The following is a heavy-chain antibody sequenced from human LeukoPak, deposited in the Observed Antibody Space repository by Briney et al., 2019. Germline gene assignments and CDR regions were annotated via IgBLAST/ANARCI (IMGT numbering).Heavy chain of an antibody. D-gene: IGHD2-15*01. Sequence: PGGSLRLSCAASGFTFSSYGMHWVRQALGKGLEWVAVIWYDGSNKYYADSVKGRFTISRDNSKNTLYLQMNSLRAEDTAVYYCARDARYCSAFDYWGQGTLVTVSS. J-gene: IGHJ4*02. CDR3: ARDARYCSAFDY. V-gene: IGHV3-33*01. CDR1: GFTFSSYG. CDR2: IWYDGSNK.